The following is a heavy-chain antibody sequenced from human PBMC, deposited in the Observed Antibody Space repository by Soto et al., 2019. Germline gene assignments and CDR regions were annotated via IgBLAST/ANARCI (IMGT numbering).Heavy chain of an antibody. V-gene: IGHV4-31*03. CDR3: ARDRTVTRARYYYYYGMDV. D-gene: IGHD4-17*01. J-gene: IGHJ6*02. CDR1: GGSISSGGYY. Sequence: SETLSLTCTVSGGSISSGGYYWSWIRQHPGQGLEWIGYIYYSGSTYYNPSLKSRFTISVDTSKNQFSLKLSSVTAADTAVYYCARDRTVTRARYYYYYGMDVWGQGTTVTVSS. CDR2: IYYSGST.